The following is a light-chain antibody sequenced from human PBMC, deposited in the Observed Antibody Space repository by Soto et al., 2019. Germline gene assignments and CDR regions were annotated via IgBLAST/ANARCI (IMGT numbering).Light chain of an antibody. CDR3: QQCADSPPRLI. Sequence: EIVLTQSPGTLSLSPGERATLSCRASQSVNSAYLAWYQQKPGQAPRLLIYGASNRAAGIPDRFSGSGSGTDFTLTISRLEPEDFAVYYCQQCADSPPRLIFGGGTKVEIK. CDR1: QSVNSAY. CDR2: GAS. V-gene: IGKV3-20*01. J-gene: IGKJ4*01.